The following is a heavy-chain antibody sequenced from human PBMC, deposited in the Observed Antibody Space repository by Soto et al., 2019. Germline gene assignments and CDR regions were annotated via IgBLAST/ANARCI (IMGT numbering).Heavy chain of an antibody. Sequence: GGALRISCASSGFTFSSYEMNWVRQAPGKGLEWVSYISSSGSTIYYADSVKGRFTISRDNAKNSLYLQMNSLRAEDTAVYYCARRAHTYYYDSSGYYSDWYFDLWGRGTLVTVS. V-gene: IGHV3-48*03. CDR3: ARRAHTYYYDSSGYYSDWYFDL. D-gene: IGHD3-22*01. CDR1: GFTFSSYE. CDR2: ISSSGSTI. J-gene: IGHJ2*01.